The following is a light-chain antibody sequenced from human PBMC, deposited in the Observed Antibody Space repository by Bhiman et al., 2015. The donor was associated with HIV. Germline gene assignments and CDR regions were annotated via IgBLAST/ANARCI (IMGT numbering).Light chain of an antibody. J-gene: IGLJ3*02. CDR1: SSNVGTNY. V-gene: IGLV1-47*02. Sequence: QSVLTQPPSASGTPGQRVTISCSGSSSNVGTNYVYWYQHLPGTTPKLLIYGNSNRPSGVPDRFSGSKSGTSASLAISGLRSEDEADYYCAAWDDSLSAWVFGGGAKLTVL. CDR2: GNS. CDR3: AAWDDSLSAWV.